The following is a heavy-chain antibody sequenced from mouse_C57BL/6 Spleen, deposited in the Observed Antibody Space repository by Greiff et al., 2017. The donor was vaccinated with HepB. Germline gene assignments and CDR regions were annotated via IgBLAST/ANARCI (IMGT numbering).Heavy chain of an antibody. V-gene: IGHV2-2*01. Sequence: QVQLKQSGPGLVQPSQSLSITCTVSGFSLTSYGVHWVRQSPGKGLEWLGVIWSGGSTDYNAAFISRLSISKDNSKSQVFFKMNSLQADDTAIYYCARKRIITTVVDYAMDYWGQGTSVTVSS. CDR2: IWSGGST. CDR3: ARKRIITTVVDYAMDY. J-gene: IGHJ4*01. D-gene: IGHD1-1*01. CDR1: GFSLTSYG.